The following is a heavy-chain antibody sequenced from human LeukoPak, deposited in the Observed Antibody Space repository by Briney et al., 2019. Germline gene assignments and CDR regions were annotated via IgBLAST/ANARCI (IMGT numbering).Heavy chain of an antibody. CDR3: ASGCSSTSCYTYFDY. D-gene: IGHD2-2*02. CDR2: INPSGGST. CDR1: GYTFTSYY. V-gene: IGHV1-46*01. Sequence: ASVKVSCKASGYTFTSYYMHWVRQAPGQGLEWMGIINPSGGSTSYAQKFQGRVTMTRDTSTSTVYMELSSLRSEDTAVYYCASGCSSTSCYTYFDYWGQGTPVTVSS. J-gene: IGHJ4*02.